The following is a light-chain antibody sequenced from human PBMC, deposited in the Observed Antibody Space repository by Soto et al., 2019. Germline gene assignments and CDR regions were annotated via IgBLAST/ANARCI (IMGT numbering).Light chain of an antibody. CDR2: GAS. CDR1: QSVSSN. J-gene: IGKJ5*01. Sequence: EIVIPQSPATLSVSPGERATLSCRASQSVSSNLAWYQQKPGQAPRLLIYGASTRATGIPARFSGSGSGTEFTLTISSLQSEDFAVYYCQQYNNWPHSITFGQGTRLEIK. V-gene: IGKV3-15*01. CDR3: QQYNNWPHSIT.